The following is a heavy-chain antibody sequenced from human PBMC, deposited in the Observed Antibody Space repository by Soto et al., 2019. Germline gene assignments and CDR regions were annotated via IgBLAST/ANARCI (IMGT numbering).Heavy chain of an antibody. CDR1: GFTFSSYG. CDR3: AKLYPAGTETYLGGFDY. J-gene: IGHJ4*02. Sequence: GGSLRLSCAASGFTFSSYGMHWVRQAPGKXLEGVALISYDGSNKYYEDSVKGRFTISRDNSKNTLYLQMNSLRTEDTAVYYCAKLYPAGTETYLGGFDYWGQGALVTVSS. D-gene: IGHD7-27*01. CDR2: ISYDGSNK. V-gene: IGHV3-30*18.